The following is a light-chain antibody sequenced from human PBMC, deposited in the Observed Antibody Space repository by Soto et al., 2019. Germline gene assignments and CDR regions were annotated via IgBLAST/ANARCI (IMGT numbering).Light chain of an antibody. CDR2: GAS. Sequence: EIVLTQSPGTLSLSPGERATLSCRASQSVGSTYLAWYQQKPGQPPRLLIYGASRRATGIPDRFSGSASGTDFTLTISRLAPEDFAVYYCQQYGTSPLTFGQGTKVEI. CDR3: QQYGTSPLT. V-gene: IGKV3-20*01. J-gene: IGKJ1*01. CDR1: QSVGSTY.